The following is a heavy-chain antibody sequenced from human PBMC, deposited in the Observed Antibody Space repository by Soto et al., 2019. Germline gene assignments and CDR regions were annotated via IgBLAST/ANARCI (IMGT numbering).Heavy chain of an antibody. J-gene: IGHJ6*02. D-gene: IGHD7-27*01. CDR2: IDPSDSYT. Sequence: GESLKISCKGSGYSFTSYWISWVRQMPGKGLEWMGRIDPSDSYTNYSPSFQGHVTISADKSISTAYLQWSSLKASDTAIYYCALGRLSYYGMDVWGQGTTGKVSS. CDR1: GYSFTSYW. V-gene: IGHV5-10-1*01. CDR3: ALGRLSYYGMDV.